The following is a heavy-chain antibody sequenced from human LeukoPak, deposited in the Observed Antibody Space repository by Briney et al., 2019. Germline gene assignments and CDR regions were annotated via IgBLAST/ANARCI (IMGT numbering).Heavy chain of an antibody. D-gene: IGHD3-10*01. Sequence: GGSLRLSCAVSGFTCDDHARHWVRQASAKGLEWVAGIMWRSGSTGYGDSVKGRFTISRDNAKKSLYLQMNGLRVEDTAFYYCTKDLTPGGADVWGQGTTVTVSS. V-gene: IGHV3-9*01. J-gene: IGHJ6*02. CDR3: TKDLTPGGADV. CDR1: GFTCDDHA. CDR2: IMWRSGST.